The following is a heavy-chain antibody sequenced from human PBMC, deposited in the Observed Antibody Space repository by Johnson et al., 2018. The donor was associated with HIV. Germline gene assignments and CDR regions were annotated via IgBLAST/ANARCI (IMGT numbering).Heavy chain of an antibody. V-gene: IGHV3-NL1*01. CDR3: AKGGGSYSDAFDI. Sequence: VQLVESGGGVVQPGGSLRLSCAAFGFTFSSYGMHWIRQAPGKGLEWVSYISSSGSPKYYADSVKGRFTISIDNSKNTLYLQMNSLRAEDTAVYYCAKGGGSYSDAFDIWGQGTTVTVSS. D-gene: IGHD1-26*01. CDR2: ISSSGSPK. CDR1: GFTFSSYG. J-gene: IGHJ3*02.